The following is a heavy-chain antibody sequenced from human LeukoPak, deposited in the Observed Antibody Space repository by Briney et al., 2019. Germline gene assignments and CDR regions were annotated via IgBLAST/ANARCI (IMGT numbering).Heavy chain of an antibody. J-gene: IGHJ6*02. Sequence: ASVKVSCKASGHRFIDYGISWVRQAPGQGPEWMGWISPYNGNTNYAQNFQGRLTLTTDTSTRTAFMQLRSLRSDDTGVYYCAREGIYYGSGTYSPPKYYGMDVWGQGTTVTVSS. CDR1: GHRFIDYG. CDR3: AREGIYYGSGTYSPPKYYGMDV. D-gene: IGHD3-10*01. V-gene: IGHV1-18*01. CDR2: ISPYNGNT.